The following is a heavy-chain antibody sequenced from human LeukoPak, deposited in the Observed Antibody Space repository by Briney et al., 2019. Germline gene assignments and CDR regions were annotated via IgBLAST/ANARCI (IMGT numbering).Heavy chain of an antibody. J-gene: IGHJ6*03. CDR2: INSDGSST. D-gene: IGHD2-15*01. V-gene: IGHV3-74*01. Sequence: GGSPRLSCAASGFTFSSYWMHWVRQAPGKGLVWVSRINSDGSSTSYADSVKGRFTISRDNAKNTLYLQMNSLRAEDTAVYYCARSGVVVAATKLYYYYYYMDVWGKGTTVTVSS. CDR3: ARSGVVVAATKLYYYYYYMDV. CDR1: GFTFSSYW.